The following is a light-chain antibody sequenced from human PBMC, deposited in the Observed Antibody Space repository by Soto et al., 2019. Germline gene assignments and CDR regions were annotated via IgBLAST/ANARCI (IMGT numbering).Light chain of an antibody. Sequence: DIKMTQSPSSLSASVGDRVTITCQASQDISNSLNWFQQKPGKAPKLLIYLASNLETGVPSRFTGGGSGTLFSFTISSLQPEDIATYYCLQYEELPLTFGGGTKVEIK. J-gene: IGKJ4*01. V-gene: IGKV1-33*01. CDR2: LAS. CDR3: LQYEELPLT. CDR1: QDISNS.